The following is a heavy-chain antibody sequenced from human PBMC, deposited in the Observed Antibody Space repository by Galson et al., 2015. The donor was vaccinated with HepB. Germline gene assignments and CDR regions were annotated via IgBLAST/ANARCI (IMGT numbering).Heavy chain of an antibody. Sequence: ATLSLPCAVYGGSFSGYYWSWIRQPPGKGLEWIGEINHSGSTNYNPSLKSRVTISVDTSKNQFSLKLSSVTAADTAVYYCARARDCSGGSCSDSDYNWFDPWGQGTLVTVSS. CDR1: GGSFSGYY. CDR3: ARARDCSGGSCSDSDYNWFDP. CDR2: INHSGST. V-gene: IGHV4-34*01. D-gene: IGHD2-15*01. J-gene: IGHJ5*02.